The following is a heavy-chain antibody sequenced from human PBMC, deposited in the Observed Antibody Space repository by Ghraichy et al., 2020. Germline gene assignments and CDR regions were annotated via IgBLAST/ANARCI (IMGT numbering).Heavy chain of an antibody. CDR3: AGGTGWRFES. CDR2: IKQDGSEK. V-gene: IGHV3-7*03. J-gene: IGHJ4*02. CDR1: GFTFSSYW. D-gene: IGHD6-19*01. Sequence: GESLNISCAASGFTFSSYWMNWVRQAPGEGLEWVANIKQDGSEKLYVDSVKGRFTISRDNAKNSLYLQMNSLTAEDTAVYYCAGGTGWRFESWGQGTLVTVSS.